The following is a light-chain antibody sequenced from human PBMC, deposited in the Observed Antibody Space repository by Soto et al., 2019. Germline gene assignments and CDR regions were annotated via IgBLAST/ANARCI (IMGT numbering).Light chain of an antibody. CDR3: QHVNYYPST. J-gene: IGKJ3*01. V-gene: IGKV1-9*01. Sequence: SQLTQSPSSLSASVGDRVTITCRASQDISSYLAWFQQKPGKAPKLLISAASTLQTGVPSRFSGSGSGTDFTLTISSLQPEDFATYYCQHVNYYPSTFGPGTKVDIK. CDR1: QDISSY. CDR2: AAS.